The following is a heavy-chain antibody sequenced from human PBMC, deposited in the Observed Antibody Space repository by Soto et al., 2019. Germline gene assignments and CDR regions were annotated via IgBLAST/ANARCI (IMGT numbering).Heavy chain of an antibody. D-gene: IGHD6-19*01. J-gene: IGHJ5*02. V-gene: IGHV3-48*02. Sequence: PGGSLRLSCAASGFAFSSYSMNWVRQAPGKGLEWISYISSHSSTLYYADSVKGRLTISRDNAGNSLYLQMNSLRDEDTAVYYCVRDGSGNLYLNWFDPWGQGTLVTVSS. CDR2: ISSHSSTL. CDR1: GFAFSSYS. CDR3: VRDGSGNLYLNWFDP.